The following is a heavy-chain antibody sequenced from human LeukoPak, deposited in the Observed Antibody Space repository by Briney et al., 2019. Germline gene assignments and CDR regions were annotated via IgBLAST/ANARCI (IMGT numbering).Heavy chain of an antibody. CDR2: ISSSSSYI. J-gene: IGHJ6*03. CDR3: ARDLLQWLTTHRGYYYYYMDV. CDR1: GFTFSDYY. D-gene: IGHD6-19*01. V-gene: IGHV3-21*01. Sequence: TGGSLRLSCAASGFTFSDYYMNWIRQAPGKGLEWVSSISSSSSYIYYADSVKGRFTISRDNAKNSLYLQMNSLRAEDTAVYYCARDLLQWLTTHRGYYYYYMDVWGKGTTVTVSS.